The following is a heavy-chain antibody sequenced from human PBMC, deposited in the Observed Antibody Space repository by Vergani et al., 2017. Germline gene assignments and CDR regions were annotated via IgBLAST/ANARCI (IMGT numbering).Heavy chain of an antibody. CDR3: ARVAAFYGMDV. J-gene: IGHJ6*02. V-gene: IGHV3-74*02. CDR2: INSDGSST. D-gene: IGHD6-25*01. Sequence: EVQLLESGGGLVQPGGSLRLSCAASGFTFSSYAMSWVRQAPGKGLVWVSRINSDGSSTSYADSVKGRFTISRDNAKNTLYLQMNSLRAEDTAVYYCARVAAFYGMDVWGQGTTVTVSS. CDR1: GFTFSSYA.